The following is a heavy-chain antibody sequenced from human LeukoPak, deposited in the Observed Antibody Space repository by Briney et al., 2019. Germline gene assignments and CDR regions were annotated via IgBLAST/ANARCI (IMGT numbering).Heavy chain of an antibody. CDR3: ARGVDTAVIPYYYYYMDV. Sequence: GASVKVSCKASGYNFTDYYMHWVRQAPGQGLEWMGWINPKSRATNYAQNFQGRVTLTRDTSISTAYMELSSLRSDDTAVYYCARGVDTAVIPYYYYYMDVWGIGTTVTVSS. D-gene: IGHD5-18*01. CDR1: GYNFTDYY. CDR2: INPKSRAT. V-gene: IGHV1-2*02. J-gene: IGHJ6*03.